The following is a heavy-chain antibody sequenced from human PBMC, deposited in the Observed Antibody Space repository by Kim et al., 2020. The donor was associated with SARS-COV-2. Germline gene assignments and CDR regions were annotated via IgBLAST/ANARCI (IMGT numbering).Heavy chain of an antibody. V-gene: IGHV3-23*01. Sequence: ADSVMGRLTISRDNSNNTLYLQMNSLRAEDTAVYYCAKDQNKDTAMYFDYWGQGTLVTVSS. CDR3: AKDQNKDTAMYFDY. J-gene: IGHJ4*02. D-gene: IGHD5-18*01.